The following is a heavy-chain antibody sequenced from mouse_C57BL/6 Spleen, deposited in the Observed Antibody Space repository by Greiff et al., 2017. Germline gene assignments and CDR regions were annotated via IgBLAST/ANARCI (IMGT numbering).Heavy chain of an antibody. V-gene: IGHV1-54*01. Sequence: VKLQQSGAELVRPGTSVKVSCKASGYAFTNYLIEWVKQRPGQGLEWIGVINPGSGGTNYNEKFKGKATLTADKSSSTAYMQLSSLTSEDSAVYFCARIWERWYFDYWGQGTTLTVSS. D-gene: IGHD4-1*01. CDR2: INPGSGGT. CDR3: ARIWERWYFDY. CDR1: GYAFTNYL. J-gene: IGHJ2*01.